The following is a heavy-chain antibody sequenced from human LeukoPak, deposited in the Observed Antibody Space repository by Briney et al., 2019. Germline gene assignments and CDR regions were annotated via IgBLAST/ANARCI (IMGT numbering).Heavy chain of an antibody. CDR2: ISNSGSAI. V-gene: IGHV3-48*03. CDR3: TRDSPGWVAY. Sequence: GGSLRLSCAASGFTFSSYEMNWVRQAPGKGLEWVSYISNSGSAIYYADSVKGRFAISRDNAKSSLYLQMNSLRAEDTAVYYCTRDSPGWVAYWGQGTLVTVSS. D-gene: IGHD3-16*01. CDR1: GFTFSSYE. J-gene: IGHJ4*02.